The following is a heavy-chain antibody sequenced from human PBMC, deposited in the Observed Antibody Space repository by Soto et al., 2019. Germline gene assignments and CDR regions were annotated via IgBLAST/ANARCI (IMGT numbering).Heavy chain of an antibody. D-gene: IGHD2-8*01. V-gene: IGHV3-23*01. CDR3: AHVPTYCTNGVCTYYYFDY. CDR1: GFTFSSYA. Sequence: PGGSLRLSCAASGFTFSSYAMSWVRQAPGKGLEWVSAISGSGGSTYYADSVKGRFTVSRDNSKNTLYLQMNSLRAEDTAVYYCAHVPTYCTNGVCTYYYFDYWGQGTLVTVSS. J-gene: IGHJ4*02. CDR2: ISGSGGST.